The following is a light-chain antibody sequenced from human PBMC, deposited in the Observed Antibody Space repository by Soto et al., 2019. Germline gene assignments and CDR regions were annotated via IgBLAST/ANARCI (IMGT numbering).Light chain of an antibody. CDR2: RND. CDR1: YSNIGSNF. V-gene: IGLV1-47*01. J-gene: IGLJ2*01. CDR3: ATWDDSLRGV. Sequence: QSVLTQPPSASGTPGQRVTISCSGSYSNIGSNFVYWYQQLPGTAPKLLIYRNDQRPSGVPDRFSGSKSGTSASLAISGLRSEDEADYYWATWDDSLRGVFGGGTKLTVL.